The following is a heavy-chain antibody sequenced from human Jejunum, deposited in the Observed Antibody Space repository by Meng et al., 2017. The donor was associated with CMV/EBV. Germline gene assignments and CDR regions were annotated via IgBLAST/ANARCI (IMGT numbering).Heavy chain of an antibody. CDR2: VSPKSDNA. V-gene: IGHV1-8*03. D-gene: IGHD5-18*01. J-gene: IGHJ4*02. CDR1: GYAFMTDD. Sequence: SCKAYGYAFMTDDIDWVRQAPGQGLEWMGWVSPKSDNAGYAQRFQGRVTFSRNAAISTAYMEVSSLTYEDTAVYYCARLSSYNYAYGYWGQGTLVTVSS. CDR3: ARLSSYNYAYGY.